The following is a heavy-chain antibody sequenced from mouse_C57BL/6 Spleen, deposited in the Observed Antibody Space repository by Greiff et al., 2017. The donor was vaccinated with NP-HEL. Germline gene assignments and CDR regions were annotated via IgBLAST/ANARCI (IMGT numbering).Heavy chain of an antibody. CDR2: IDPNSGGN. J-gene: IGHJ2*01. CDR1: GYTFTSYW. CDR3: ATGMVTRYYFDY. V-gene: IGHV1-72*01. Sequence: VQLQQSGAELVKPGASVQLSCKASGYTFTSYWLHWVKQRPGRGLEWIGRIDPNSGGNKSNEKFKSKATLTVDQPSSTAYMQLSSLTSEDSAVYYWATGMVTRYYFDYWGQGTTLTVSS. D-gene: IGHD2-13*01.